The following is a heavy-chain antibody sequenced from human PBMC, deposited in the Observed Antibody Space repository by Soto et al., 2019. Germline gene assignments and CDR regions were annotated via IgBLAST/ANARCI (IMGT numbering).Heavy chain of an antibody. V-gene: IGHV3-33*05. J-gene: IGHJ4*02. CDR1: GFRFSSYG. Sequence: PGGSLRLSCRTSGFRFSSYGMHWVRQAPGKGPEWVAFISGDGSNTEYVDSVRGRFTVSRDNSKNMLYLQMNSLRAEDTAVYYCARGTWLGEDWGQGTLVTVSS. CDR2: ISGDGSNT. D-gene: IGHD3-16*01. CDR3: ARGTWLGED.